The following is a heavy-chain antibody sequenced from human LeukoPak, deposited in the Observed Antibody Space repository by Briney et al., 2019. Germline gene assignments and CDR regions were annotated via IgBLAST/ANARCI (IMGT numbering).Heavy chain of an antibody. D-gene: IGHD3-9*01. V-gene: IGHV3-23*01. CDR3: AKAHYVLRYFDWPGN. Sequence: PGGSLRLSCAASGFTFSSYGMSWVRQAPGKGLEWVSAISGSGGSTYYADSVKGRFTISRDNSKNTLYLQMNSLRAEDTAVYYFAKAHYVLRYFDWPGNWGQGTLVTVSS. CDR2: ISGSGGST. J-gene: IGHJ4*02. CDR1: GFTFSSYG.